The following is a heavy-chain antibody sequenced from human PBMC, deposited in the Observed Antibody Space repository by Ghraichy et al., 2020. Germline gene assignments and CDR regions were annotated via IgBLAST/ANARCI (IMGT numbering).Heavy chain of an antibody. V-gene: IGHV4-38-2*02. CDR3: ARVSAADINYFYYYYYMDV. CDR1: GYSISSGYY. CDR2: IYHSGTT. J-gene: IGHJ6*03. Sequence: ESLNISCTVSGYSISSGYYWGWIRQPPGKGLEWIGSIYHSGTTYYNPSLKSRVTISVDTSKNQFSLRLNSVIAADTAVFYCARVSAADINYFYYYYYMDVWGKGTTVTVSS. D-gene: IGHD6-13*01.